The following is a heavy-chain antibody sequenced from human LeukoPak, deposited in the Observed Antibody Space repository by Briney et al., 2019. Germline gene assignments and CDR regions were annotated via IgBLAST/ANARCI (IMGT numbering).Heavy chain of an antibody. D-gene: IGHD1-26*01. Sequence: SQTLSLTCTVSGGSISSGGYYWSWIRQPPGKGLEWIGYIYHSGSTYYNPSLKSRVTISVDRSKNQFSLKLSSVTAADTAVYYCARRPVGNYYYYGMDVWGQGTTVTVSS. CDR1: GGSISSGGYY. CDR3: ARRPVGNYYYYGMDV. CDR2: IYHSGST. J-gene: IGHJ6*02. V-gene: IGHV4-30-2*01.